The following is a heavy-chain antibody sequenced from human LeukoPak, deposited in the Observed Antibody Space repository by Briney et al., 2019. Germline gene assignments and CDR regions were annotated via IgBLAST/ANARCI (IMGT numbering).Heavy chain of an antibody. CDR1: GFTFSSYT. D-gene: IGHD6-13*01. CDR3: ARDYSSSWYYFDY. V-gene: IGHV3-23*01. Sequence: GSLRLSCAASGFTFSSYTMSWVRQAPGKGLEWVSAISGSGGRTYYADSVKGRFTISRDNSKNTLYLQMNSLRAEDTAVYYCARDYSSSWYYFDYWGQGTLVTVSS. CDR2: ISGSGGRT. J-gene: IGHJ4*02.